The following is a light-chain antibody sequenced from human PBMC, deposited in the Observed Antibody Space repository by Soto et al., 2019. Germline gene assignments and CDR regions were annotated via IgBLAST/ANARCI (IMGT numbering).Light chain of an antibody. CDR3: SSYTSSPSVV. J-gene: IGLJ2*01. Sequence: QSALTQPASVSGSPGQSITISCTGTSSDVGGYNYVSWYQQHPGKAPKLMIYDVSNRPSGVSNRFSGSKSGNTASLTISGLQAEDEADYYCSSYTSSPSVVFGGWTKLTVL. CDR1: SSDVGGYNY. V-gene: IGLV2-14*01. CDR2: DVS.